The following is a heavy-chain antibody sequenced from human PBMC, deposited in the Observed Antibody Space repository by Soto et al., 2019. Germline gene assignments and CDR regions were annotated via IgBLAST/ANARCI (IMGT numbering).Heavy chain of an antibody. Sequence: QVQLQQWGAGLLKPSETLSLTCAVYGGSFSGYYWSWIRQPPGKGLEWIGEINHSGSTNYNPPIKSRVTISVNTSKNQFSLKLSSVTAADTAVYYCARNRRGTTFDYWGQGTLVTVSS. CDR3: ARNRRGTTFDY. CDR1: GGSFSGYY. V-gene: IGHV4-34*01. J-gene: IGHJ4*02. CDR2: INHSGST. D-gene: IGHD1-7*01.